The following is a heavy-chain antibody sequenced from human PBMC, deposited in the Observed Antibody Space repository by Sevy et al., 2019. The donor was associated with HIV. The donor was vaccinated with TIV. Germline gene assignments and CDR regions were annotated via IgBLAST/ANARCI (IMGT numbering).Heavy chain of an antibody. CDR2: ISGSGGST. Sequence: GGSPRLSCAASGFTFSSYAMSWVRQAPGKGLEWVSAISGSGGSTYYADSVKGRFTISRDNSKNTLYLQMNSLRAEDTAVYYCATYSAKTYCGGDCYNFYYYYGMDVWGQGTTVTVSS. J-gene: IGHJ6*02. CDR3: ATYSAKTYCGGDCYNFYYYYGMDV. CDR1: GFTFSSYA. V-gene: IGHV3-23*01. D-gene: IGHD2-21*01.